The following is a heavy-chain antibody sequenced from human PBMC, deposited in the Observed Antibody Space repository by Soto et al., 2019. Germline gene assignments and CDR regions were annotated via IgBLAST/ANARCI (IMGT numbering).Heavy chain of an antibody. CDR2: IIPILGIA. V-gene: IGHV1-69*08. Sequence: QVQLVQSGAEVKKPGSSVKVSCKASGGTFSSYTISWLRQAPGQGLEWMGRIIPILGIANYAQKFQGRVTITADKSTSTAYMELSRLRSEDTAVYYCARERIAAAGTFDYWGQGTLVTVSS. CDR3: ARERIAAAGTFDY. D-gene: IGHD6-13*01. J-gene: IGHJ4*02. CDR1: GGTFSSYT.